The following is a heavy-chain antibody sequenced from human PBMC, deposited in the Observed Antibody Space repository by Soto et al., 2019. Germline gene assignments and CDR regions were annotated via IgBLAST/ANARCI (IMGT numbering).Heavy chain of an antibody. J-gene: IGHJ5*02. CDR3: AKGYSSGWHTWFAP. V-gene: IGHV3-23*01. Sequence: GGSLRLSCAASGFTFSSYAMSWVRQAPGKGLEWVSAVSGSGGSTFYADSVKGRFTISRDNSKNTLYLQMNSLRAEDTAVYYCAKGYSSGWHTWFAPWGQGTLVTVSS. CDR2: VSGSGGST. D-gene: IGHD6-19*01. CDR1: GFTFSSYA.